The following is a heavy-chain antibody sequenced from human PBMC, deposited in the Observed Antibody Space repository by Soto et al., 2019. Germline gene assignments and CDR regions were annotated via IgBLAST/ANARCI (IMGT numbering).Heavy chain of an antibody. CDR1: GFTFSSYG. Sequence: PGGSLRLSCAASGFTFSSYGMHWVRQAPGKGLEWVAVIWYDGSDKYYADSVKGRFTISRDNSKNTLYLQMNSLRAEDTAVYYCARGNYGMDVWGQGTTVTVSS. CDR2: IWYDGSDK. CDR3: ARGNYGMDV. V-gene: IGHV3-33*01. J-gene: IGHJ6*02.